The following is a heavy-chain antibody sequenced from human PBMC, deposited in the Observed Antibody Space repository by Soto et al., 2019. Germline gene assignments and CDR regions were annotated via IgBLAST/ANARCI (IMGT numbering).Heavy chain of an antibody. CDR3: ARDYQGPFDY. Sequence: GASVKVSCKASGYTFTSYGISWVRQAPGQGLEWMGWISAYNGNTNYAQKLQGRVTMTTDTSTSTAYMELRCLSFDDTAVYYCARDYQGPFDYWGQGTLVTVSS. CDR1: GYTFTSYG. V-gene: IGHV1-18*01. CDR2: ISAYNGNT. J-gene: IGHJ4*02.